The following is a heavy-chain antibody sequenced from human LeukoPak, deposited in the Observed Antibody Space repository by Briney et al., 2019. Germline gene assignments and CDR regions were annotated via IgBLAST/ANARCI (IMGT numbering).Heavy chain of an antibody. CDR1: GGSFSGYY. CDR2: INHSGST. J-gene: IGHJ1*01. Sequence: PSETLSLTCAAYGGSFSGYYWSWIRQPPGKGLEWIGEINHSGSTNYNPSLKSRVTISVDTSKNQFSLKLSSVTAADTAVYYCASRMAPMVGFQHWGQGTLVTVSS. V-gene: IGHV4-34*01. CDR3: ASRMAPMVGFQH. D-gene: IGHD2-8*01.